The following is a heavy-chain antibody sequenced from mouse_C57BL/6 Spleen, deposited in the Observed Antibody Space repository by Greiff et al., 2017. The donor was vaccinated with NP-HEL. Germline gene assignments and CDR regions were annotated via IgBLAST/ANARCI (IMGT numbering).Heavy chain of an antibody. CDR3: ARELRGYAMDY. Sequence: DVKLQESGPGLVKPSQSLSLTCSVTGYSITSGYYWNWIRQFPGNKLEWMGYISYDGSNNYNPSLKNRISITRDTSKNQFFLKLNSVTTEDTATYYCARELRGYAMDYWGQGTSVTVSS. CDR2: ISYDGSN. V-gene: IGHV3-6*01. CDR1: GYSITSGYY. J-gene: IGHJ4*01.